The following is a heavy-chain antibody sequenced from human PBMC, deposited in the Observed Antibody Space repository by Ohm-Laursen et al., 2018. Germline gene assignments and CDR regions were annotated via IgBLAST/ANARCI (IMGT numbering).Heavy chain of an antibody. CDR1: GFTFDDYG. Sequence: SLRLSCSASGFTFDDYGMHWVRQAPGKGLEWVSGISWNSAGIAYADSVKGRFTISRDNAKNSLYLQMNSLRVDDTAMYYCAKPTAAGTNHYHFGMDVWGQGTTVTVSS. CDR2: ISWNSAGI. CDR3: AKPTAAGTNHYHFGMDV. V-gene: IGHV3-9*01. D-gene: IGHD6-13*01. J-gene: IGHJ6*02.